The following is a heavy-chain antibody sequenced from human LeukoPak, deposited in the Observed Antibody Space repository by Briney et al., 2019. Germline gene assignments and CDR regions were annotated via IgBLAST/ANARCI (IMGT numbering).Heavy chain of an antibody. V-gene: IGHV4-39*07. CDR3: ARVLRYFDWLNPLGFPNYMDV. CDR2: IYYSGST. D-gene: IGHD3-9*01. CDR1: GGSISSSSYY. Sequence: PSETLSLTCTVSGGSISSSSYYWGWIRQPPGKGLEWIGSIYYSGSTYYNPSLKSRVTISVDTSKNQFSLKLSSVTAADTAVYYCARVLRYFDWLNPLGFPNYMDVWGKGTTVTISS. J-gene: IGHJ6*03.